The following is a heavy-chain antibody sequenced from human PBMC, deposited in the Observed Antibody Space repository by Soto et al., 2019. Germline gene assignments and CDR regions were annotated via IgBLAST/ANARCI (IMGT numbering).Heavy chain of an antibody. D-gene: IGHD3-16*01. J-gene: IGHJ4*02. CDR2: ISFDESKK. CDR1: GFSVRTYG. V-gene: IGHV3-30*18. CDR3: AKDHDVWAYNSGGGDYFDL. Sequence: QVQLVEAGGGVVQPGKSVRLSCATSGFSVRTYGMHWVRQVPGKGLEWVALISFDESKKYYVDSVRGRFTISRDTSKSTVYRQMERLSPEDSAVYRGAKDHDVWAYNSGGGDYFDLWGPGTLVTVSS.